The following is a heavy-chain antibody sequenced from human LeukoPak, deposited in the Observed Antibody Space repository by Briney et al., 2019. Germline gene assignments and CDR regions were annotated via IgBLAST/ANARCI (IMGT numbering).Heavy chain of an antibody. J-gene: IGHJ4*02. CDR1: GGSFSGYY. D-gene: IGHD3-9*01. CDR3: ARLRLRYFDWFKTDGALRFDY. V-gene: IGHV4-34*01. CDR2: INHSGST. Sequence: KPSETLSLTCAVYGGSFSGYYWSWIRQPPGKGLEWIGEINHSGSTNYNPSLKSRVIISVDTSKNQFSLKLSSVTAADTAVYYCARLRLRYFDWFKTDGALRFDYWGQGTLVTVSS.